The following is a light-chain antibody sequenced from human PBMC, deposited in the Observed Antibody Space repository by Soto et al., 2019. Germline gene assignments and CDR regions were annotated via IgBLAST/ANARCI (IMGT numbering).Light chain of an antibody. V-gene: IGKV3-20*01. J-gene: IGKJ1*01. CDR2: NAS. CDR3: QQYGSSRPWT. Sequence: EIVLTQSPATLSLSPGERAILSCRASQSVSTFLAWFQQKPGQPPRLLIYNASNRTTGIPARFSGSGSGTDFTLTISRLEPEDFAVYYCQQYGSSRPWTFGQGTKVDIK. CDR1: QSVSTF.